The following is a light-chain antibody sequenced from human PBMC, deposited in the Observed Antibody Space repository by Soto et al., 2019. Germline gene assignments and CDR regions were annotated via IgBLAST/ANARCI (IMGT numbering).Light chain of an antibody. CDR3: QHYNNWPPWT. CDR1: QIIANN. Sequence: EIVMMQSQATLSVSPGERATLSCRASQIIANNLAWYQQKPGQAPRLLIYGASTRAPGIPARFSGSGSGTEFTLTISSLQSEDFAIYYCQHYNNWPPWTFGQGTKVDIK. J-gene: IGKJ1*01. V-gene: IGKV3-15*01. CDR2: GAS.